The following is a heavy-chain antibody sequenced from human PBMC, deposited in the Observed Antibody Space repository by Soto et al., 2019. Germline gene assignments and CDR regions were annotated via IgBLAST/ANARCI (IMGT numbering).Heavy chain of an antibody. CDR1: GFTFSSYA. D-gene: IGHD5-18*01. V-gene: IGHV3-23*01. Sequence: GALRLSCAASGFTFSSYAMSWVRQAPGKGLEWVSTISGSDGRTYSTDSVKGRFTISRDNSRNTAYLQMNSLRVEDTAVYYCAKGVSQYTPLALFDYWGRGTLVTVSS. CDR3: AKGVSQYTPLALFDY. CDR2: ISGSDGRT. J-gene: IGHJ4*02.